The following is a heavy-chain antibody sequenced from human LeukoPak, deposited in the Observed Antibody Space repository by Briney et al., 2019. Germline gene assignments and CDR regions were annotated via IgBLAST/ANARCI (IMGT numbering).Heavy chain of an antibody. J-gene: IGHJ4*02. D-gene: IGHD4-17*01. V-gene: IGHV3-53*05. CDR2: IYSGGST. CDR3: AKDPSTTGEVGYFDY. Sequence: GGSLRLSCAASGFTVSSNYMSWVRQAPGKGLEWVSVIYSGGSTYYADSVKGRFTISRDNSKNTLYLQMNSLRAEDTAVYYCAKDPSTTGEVGYFDYWGQGTLVTVSS. CDR1: GFTVSSNY.